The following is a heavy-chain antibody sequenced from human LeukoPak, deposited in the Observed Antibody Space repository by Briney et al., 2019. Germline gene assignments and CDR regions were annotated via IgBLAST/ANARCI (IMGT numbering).Heavy chain of an antibody. J-gene: IGHJ4*02. CDR1: GYTFTSYG. D-gene: IGHD5-18*01. CDR3: ARDSGGYSYGTFDY. V-gene: IGHV1-18*01. CDR2: ISAYNGNT. Sequence: GGSVKVSCKGSGYTFTSYGISWVRQAPGQGVEWMGWISAYNGNTNYAQKLQGRVTMTTDTSTSTAYMELRSLRSDDTAVYYCARDSGGYSYGTFDYWGQGTLVTVSS.